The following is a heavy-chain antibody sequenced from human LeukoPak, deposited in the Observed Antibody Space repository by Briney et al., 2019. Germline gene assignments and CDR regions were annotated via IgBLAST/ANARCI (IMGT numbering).Heavy chain of an antibody. Sequence: GGSLRLSCAASGFTFSSYSMNWVRQAPGKGLEWVSYISSSSSTIYYADSVKGRFTISRDNAKNSLYLQMNSLRAEDTAVYYCAREGAGNDFWSGYSNLGCYMDVWGKGTTVTVSS. V-gene: IGHV3-48*01. CDR1: GFTFSSYS. D-gene: IGHD3-3*01. CDR2: ISSSSSTI. J-gene: IGHJ6*03. CDR3: AREGAGNDFWSGYSNLGCYMDV.